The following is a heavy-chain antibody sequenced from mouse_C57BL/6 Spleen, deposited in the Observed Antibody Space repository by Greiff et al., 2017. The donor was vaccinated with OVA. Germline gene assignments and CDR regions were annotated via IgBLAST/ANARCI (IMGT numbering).Heavy chain of an antibody. J-gene: IGHJ4*01. CDR3: ARGHYYGSSYDYAMDY. CDR2: IYPGSGNT. D-gene: IGHD1-1*01. V-gene: IGHV1-66*01. Sequence: VQLQQSGPELVKPGASVKISCKASGYSFTSYYIHWVKQRPGQGLEWIGWIYPGSGNTKYNEKFKGKATLTADTSSSTASMQLSSLTSEDSAVYYCARGHYYGSSYDYAMDYWGQGTSVTVSS. CDR1: GYSFTSYY.